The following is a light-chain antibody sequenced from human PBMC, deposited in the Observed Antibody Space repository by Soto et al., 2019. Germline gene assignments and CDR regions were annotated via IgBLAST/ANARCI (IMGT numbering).Light chain of an antibody. V-gene: IGLV2-14*03. CDR3: CSYTTSNTRQIV. J-gene: IGLJ1*01. Sequence: QSALTQPASVSRSPGQSITISCTGTSSDVGGYNYVSWYQHHPGKAPKLMIYGVSNRPSGVSNRFSGSKSGNTASLTISGLQPEYEADYYCCSYTTSNTRQIVFGTGTKVTVL. CDR1: SSDVGGYNY. CDR2: GVS.